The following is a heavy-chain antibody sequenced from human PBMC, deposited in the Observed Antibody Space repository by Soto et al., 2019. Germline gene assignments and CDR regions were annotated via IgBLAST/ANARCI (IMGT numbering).Heavy chain of an antibody. CDR3: SRRQISPPTRGAASARCGMDV. CDR1: GFNFNNYG. Sequence: QVQLVESGGGVVQPGRSLRLSCAASGFNFNNYGMHWVRQAPGKGLEWVAVIWNDGNGYYYANSVKGRFTISSYNAKNTLYLQMSSLRAEATAVYYCSRRQISPPTRGAASARCGMDVWGQGTTVTVSS. J-gene: IGHJ6*02. CDR2: IWNDGNGY. V-gene: IGHV3-33*01. D-gene: IGHD6-13*01.